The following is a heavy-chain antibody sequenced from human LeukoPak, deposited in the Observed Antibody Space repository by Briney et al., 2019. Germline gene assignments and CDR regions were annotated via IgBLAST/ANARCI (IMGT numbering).Heavy chain of an antibody. V-gene: IGHV3-66*01. D-gene: IGHD1-26*01. CDR1: GFTFSSYA. CDR2: IYSGGST. CDR3: ARILYSGSYYFDY. J-gene: IGHJ4*02. Sequence: PGGSLRLSCAASGFTFSSYAMSWVRQAPGKGLEWVSVIYSGGSTYYADSVKGRFTISRDNSKNTLYLQMNNLRAEDTAVYYCARILYSGSYYFDYWGQGTLVTVSS.